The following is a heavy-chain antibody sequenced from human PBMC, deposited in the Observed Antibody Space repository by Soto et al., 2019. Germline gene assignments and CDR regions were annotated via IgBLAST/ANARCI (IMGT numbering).Heavy chain of an antibody. CDR3: ATRLPTDF. CDR1: GYTFTGYH. Sequence: APVKVSCKASGYTFTGYHIFWVRQAPGQGLEWVGWINPDGGATSYAPKFQGRITLTSDTSISTAYMELSRLRSDHTAIYYCATRLPTDFWGQGTLVTVSS. J-gene: IGHJ4*02. D-gene: IGHD4-17*01. V-gene: IGHV1-2*02. CDR2: INPDGGAT.